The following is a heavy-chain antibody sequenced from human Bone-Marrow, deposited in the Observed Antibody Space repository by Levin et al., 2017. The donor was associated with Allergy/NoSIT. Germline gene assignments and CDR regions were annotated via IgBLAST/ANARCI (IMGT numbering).Heavy chain of an antibody. J-gene: IGHJ6*03. CDR2: IWHSGAA. Sequence: SQTLSLPCTVSGGSISGGYSWSWVRQPPGKGLEWMGYIWHSGAAYYNPSLQGRATISVDTSKNQFSLQLNSVTAADTAVYFCAREYYMDVWGKGTTVTVSS. V-gene: IGHV4-30-2*01. CDR1: GGSISGGYS. CDR3: AREYYMDV.